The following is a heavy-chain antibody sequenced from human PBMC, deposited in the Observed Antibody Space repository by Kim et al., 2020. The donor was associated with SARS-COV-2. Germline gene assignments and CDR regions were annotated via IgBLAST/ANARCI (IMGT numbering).Heavy chain of an antibody. J-gene: IGHJ4*02. V-gene: IGHV3-11*01. D-gene: IGHD3-3*01. CDR3: VRGHYELFY. Sequence: GGSLRLSCAASGLIFSDYYMSWIRQAPGKGLEWVSYISTNGGTMKYADSVKGRFTISRDNAKNSLYLQMNSLRAEDTAVYYCVRGHYELFYWGQGALVTV. CDR2: ISTNGGTM. CDR1: GLIFSDYY.